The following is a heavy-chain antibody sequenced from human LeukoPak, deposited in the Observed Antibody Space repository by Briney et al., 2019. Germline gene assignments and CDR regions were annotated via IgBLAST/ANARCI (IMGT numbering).Heavy chain of an antibody. CDR3: ARHRSEVLWFGESYYFDY. CDR2: IYYSGST. J-gene: IGHJ4*02. D-gene: IGHD3-10*01. V-gene: IGHV4-39*01. Sequence: PSETLSLTCTVSGGSISSSSYYWGWIRQPPGKGLEWIGSIYYSGSTNYNPSLKSRVTISVDTSKNQFSLKLSSVTAADTAVYYCARHRSEVLWFGESYYFDYWGQGTLVTVSS. CDR1: GGSISSSSYY.